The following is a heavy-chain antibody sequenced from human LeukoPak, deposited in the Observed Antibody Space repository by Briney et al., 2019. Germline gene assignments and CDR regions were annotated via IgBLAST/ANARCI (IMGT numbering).Heavy chain of an antibody. CDR1: GFTFSSYG. CDR2: ISYDGSNK. Sequence: GALRLSCAASGFTFSSYGMHWVRQAPGKGLEWVAVISYDGSNKYYADSVKGRFTISRDNSKNTLYLQMNSLRAEDTAVYYCARDQVDYDFWSGYSNTYWFDPWGQGTLVTVSS. CDR3: ARDQVDYDFWSGYSNTYWFDP. V-gene: IGHV3-30*03. J-gene: IGHJ5*02. D-gene: IGHD3-3*01.